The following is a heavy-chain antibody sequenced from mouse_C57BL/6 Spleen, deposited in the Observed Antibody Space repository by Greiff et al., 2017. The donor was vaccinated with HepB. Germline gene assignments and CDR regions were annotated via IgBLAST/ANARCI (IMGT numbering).Heavy chain of an antibody. V-gene: IGHV5-12*01. J-gene: IGHJ4*01. CDR3: ARHGYYGSSYAMDY. D-gene: IGHD1-1*01. CDR1: GFTFSDYY. Sequence: EVKLVESGGGLVQPGGSLKLSCAASGFTFSDYYMYWVRQTPEKRLEWVAYISNGGGSTYYPDNVKGRFTISRDNAKNTLYLQMSRLKSEDTAMYYCARHGYYGSSYAMDYWGQGTSVTVSS. CDR2: ISNGGGST.